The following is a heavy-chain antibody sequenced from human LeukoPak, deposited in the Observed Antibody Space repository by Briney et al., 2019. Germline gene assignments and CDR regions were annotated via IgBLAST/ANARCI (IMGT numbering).Heavy chain of an antibody. D-gene: IGHD6-13*01. V-gene: IGHV3-23*01. CDR2: ISDSGSKS. CDR1: GLTFSSYS. Sequence: PGGSLRLSCEASGLTFSSYSMSWVRQAPGKGLYWVSGISDSGSKSYYADSVKGRFTISRDNSKNTLYLQMNSLRAEDTAVYYCAKGAAGPEYWGQGTLVTVS. CDR3: AKGAAGPEY. J-gene: IGHJ4*02.